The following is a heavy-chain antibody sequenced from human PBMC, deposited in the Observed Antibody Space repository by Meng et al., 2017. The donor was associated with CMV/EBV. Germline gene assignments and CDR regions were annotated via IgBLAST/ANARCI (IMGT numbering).Heavy chain of an antibody. Sequence: QVQLGQSGAEMKKPGASVKVSCTTSGFTFRDYYIPWVRQAPGQGLEWMGWVNSNNDATNYARKFQGRVSMTRDTSISTAHMELSRLMSDDTAVYYCVRSSGWSLFDYWGQGTLVTVSS. V-gene: IGHV1-2*02. D-gene: IGHD6-19*01. CDR1: GFTFRDYY. J-gene: IGHJ4*02. CDR2: VNSNNDAT. CDR3: VRSSGWSLFDY.